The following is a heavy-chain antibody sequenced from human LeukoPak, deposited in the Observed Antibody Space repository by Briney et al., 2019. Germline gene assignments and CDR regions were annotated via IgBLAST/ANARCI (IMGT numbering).Heavy chain of an antibody. CDR1: GFTFSSYG. CDR2: ISYDGSNK. Sequence: GGSLRLSCAASGFTFSSYGMHWVRQAPGKGLEWVAVISYDGSNKYYADSVKGRFTISRDNSKNTLYLQMNSLRAEDTAVYYCFGGVYYYYYYGMDVWGQGTTVTVSS. D-gene: IGHD3-3*01. J-gene: IGHJ6*02. CDR3: FGGVYYYYYYGMDV. V-gene: IGHV3-30*03.